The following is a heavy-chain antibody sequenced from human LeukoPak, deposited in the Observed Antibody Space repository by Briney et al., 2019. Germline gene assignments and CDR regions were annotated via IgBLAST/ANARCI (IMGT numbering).Heavy chain of an antibody. D-gene: IGHD3-10*01. J-gene: IGHJ3*02. CDR2: IIPIFGTA. CDR3: ARHSSYGSGIGSI. Sequence: SVKFSCKASGGTFSSYAISWVRQAPGQGLEWMGGIIPIFGTANYAQKFQGRVTITADESTSTAYMELSSLRSEDTAVYYCARHSSYGSGIGSIWGQGTMVTVSS. V-gene: IGHV1-69*13. CDR1: GGTFSSYA.